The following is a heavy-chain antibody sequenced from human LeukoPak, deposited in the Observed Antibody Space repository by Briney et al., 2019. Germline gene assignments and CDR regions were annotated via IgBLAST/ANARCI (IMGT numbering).Heavy chain of an antibody. Sequence: PGGSLRLSCAASGFTFDDYGMSWVRQAPGKGREWVSGINWNGGSTGYAHSVKGRYTISRDNAKNSLYLQMNSLRAEDTALYYCARDLDRRLGLFGVYWGQGTLVTVSS. CDR1: GFTFDDYG. V-gene: IGHV3-20*04. CDR2: INWNGGST. J-gene: IGHJ4*02. CDR3: ARDLDRRLGLFGVY. D-gene: IGHD3-10*01.